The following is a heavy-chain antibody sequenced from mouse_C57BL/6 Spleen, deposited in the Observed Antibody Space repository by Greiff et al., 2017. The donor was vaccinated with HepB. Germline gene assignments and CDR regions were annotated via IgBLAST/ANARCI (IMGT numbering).Heavy chain of an antibody. CDR1: GYTFTDYY. Sequence: EVQRVESGPELVKPGASVKISCKASGYTFTDYYMNWVKQSHGKSLEWIGDINPNNGGTSYNQKFKGKATLTVDKSSSTAYMELRSLTSEDSAVYYCARYGSSYVRFDYWGQGTTLTVSS. CDR3: ARYGSSYVRFDY. CDR2: INPNNGGT. J-gene: IGHJ2*01. V-gene: IGHV1-26*01. D-gene: IGHD1-1*01.